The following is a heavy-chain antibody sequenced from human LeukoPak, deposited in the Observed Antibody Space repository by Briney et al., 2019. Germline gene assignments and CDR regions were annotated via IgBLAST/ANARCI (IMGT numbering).Heavy chain of an antibody. V-gene: IGHV4-4*07. CDR2: IYTSGST. D-gene: IGHD6-13*01. J-gene: IGHJ4*02. CDR3: ARAIAAGGLYYFDY. Sequence: PSETLSLTCAVSGGSISRYYWSCIRQPAGKGLEWIGRIYTSGSTNYNPSLKSRVTISVDKSKNQFSLKLSSVTAADTAVYYCARAIAAGGLYYFDYWGQGTLVTVSS. CDR1: GGSISRYY.